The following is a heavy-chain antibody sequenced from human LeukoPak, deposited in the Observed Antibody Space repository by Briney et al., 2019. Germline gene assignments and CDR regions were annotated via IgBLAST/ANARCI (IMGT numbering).Heavy chain of an antibody. V-gene: IGHV3-15*01. Sequence: GGSLRLSCEGSGFIFSNYAMNWVRQAPGKGLEWVGRIKRKTDGGTTDYAAPVKGRFTISRDDSKNTLYLQMNSLKAEDTAVYYCTTDPDLWFGDLLSPPDYWGQGTLVTVSS. CDR3: TTDPDLWFGDLLSPPDY. J-gene: IGHJ4*02. CDR1: GFIFSNYA. CDR2: IKRKTDGGTT. D-gene: IGHD3-10*01.